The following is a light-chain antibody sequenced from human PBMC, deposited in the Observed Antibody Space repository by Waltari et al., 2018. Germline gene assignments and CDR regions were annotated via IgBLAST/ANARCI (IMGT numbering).Light chain of an antibody. CDR2: DAS. J-gene: IGKJ3*01. CDR3: QQRSNWPPIT. V-gene: IGKV3-11*01. CDR1: QSVSSY. Sequence: EIVLTQSPATLSLSPGERATLSCRASQSVSSYLAWYQQKPGQAPRLLIYDASNRATGIPARFSGGGSGTDFTLTISSLEPEDFAVYYCQQRSNWPPITFGPGTKVDIK.